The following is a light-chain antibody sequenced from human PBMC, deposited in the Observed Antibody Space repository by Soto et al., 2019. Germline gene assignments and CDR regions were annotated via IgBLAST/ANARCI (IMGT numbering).Light chain of an antibody. CDR1: QSIRGN. V-gene: IGKV3-15*01. CDR2: DAS. CDR3: QQYNNWPFT. Sequence: EIVMTQSPATLSVSPGERATLSCRASQSIRGNLAWYQQKPGQTPRLLIYDASTRATATPARFSGSGSGTEFTLTISSLQSEDFVVYYCQQYNNWPFTFGPGTKVDIK. J-gene: IGKJ3*01.